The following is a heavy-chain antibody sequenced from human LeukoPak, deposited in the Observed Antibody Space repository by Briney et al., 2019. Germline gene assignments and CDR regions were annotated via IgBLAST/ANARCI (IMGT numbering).Heavy chain of an antibody. J-gene: IGHJ6*02. D-gene: IGHD3-9*01. CDR3: ARELWAILTGPDYYYYGMDV. V-gene: IGHV3-66*01. Sequence: PGGSLRLSCAASGFTVSSNYMSWVRQAPGKGLEWVSVIYSGGSTYYADSVKGRFTISRDNSKNTLYLQMNSLRAEDTAVYYCARELWAILTGPDYYYYGMDVWGQGTTVTVSS. CDR1: GFTVSSNY. CDR2: IYSGGST.